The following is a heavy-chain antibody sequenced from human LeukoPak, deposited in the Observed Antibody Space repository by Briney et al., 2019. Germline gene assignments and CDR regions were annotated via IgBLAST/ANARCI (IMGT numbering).Heavy chain of an antibody. V-gene: IGHV4-39*01. Sequence: SETLSLTCTVSGGSISSSGHYWDWIRQPPGKGLKWIGRISYSGNTYYNPSLKSRVTISADTSKNQFSLRLSSVTAADTAVYYCARGVTVTTRFDPWGQGTLVTVSS. CDR1: GGSISSSGHY. D-gene: IGHD4-11*01. CDR3: ARGVTVTTRFDP. J-gene: IGHJ5*02. CDR2: ISYSGNT.